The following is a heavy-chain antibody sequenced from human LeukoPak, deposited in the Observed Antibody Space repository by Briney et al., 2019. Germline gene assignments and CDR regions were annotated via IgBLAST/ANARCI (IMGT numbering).Heavy chain of an antibody. CDR3: ARAPYGDYGDAFDI. CDR2: INAGNGNT. D-gene: IGHD4-17*01. V-gene: IGHV1-3*01. CDR1: GYTFTSYA. J-gene: IGHJ3*02. Sequence: GASVKVSCKASGYTFTSYAMHWVRQAPGQRLEWMGWINAGNGNTKYSQKFQGRVTITRDTSASTAYMELSSLRPEDTAVYYCARAPYGDYGDAFDIWGQGTMVTVSS.